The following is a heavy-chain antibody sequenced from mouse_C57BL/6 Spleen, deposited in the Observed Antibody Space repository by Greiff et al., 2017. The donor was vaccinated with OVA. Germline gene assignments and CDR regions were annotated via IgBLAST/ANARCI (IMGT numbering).Heavy chain of an antibody. Sequence: VQLQQPGAELVKPGASVKMSCKASGYTFTSYWITWVKQRPGQGLEWIGDIYPGSGSTTYNEKFKSKATLTVDTSSSTAYMQLSSLTSEDSAVYYCARGDSYYGNSWFAYWGQGTLVTVSA. CDR3: ARGDSYYGNSWFAY. CDR2: IYPGSGST. V-gene: IGHV1-55*01. D-gene: IGHD2-10*01. CDR1: GYTFTSYW. J-gene: IGHJ3*01.